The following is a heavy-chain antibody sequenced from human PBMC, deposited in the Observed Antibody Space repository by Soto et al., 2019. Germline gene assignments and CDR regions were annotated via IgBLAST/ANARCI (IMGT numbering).Heavy chain of an antibody. CDR2: ISVSGYIT. CDR3: AKWHIKYLNGYAHFEL. Sequence: GGSLRLSCVVSGFTFSSYSMSWFRQAPVKGLEWVSGISVSGYITYSADSVKGRFTISRDNSKNTLFLQMTSLRVEDTDVYFCAKWHIKYLNGYAHFELWGQGNRVNVSS. J-gene: IGHJ4*02. D-gene: IGHD3-9*01. CDR1: GFTFSSYS. V-gene: IGHV3-23*01.